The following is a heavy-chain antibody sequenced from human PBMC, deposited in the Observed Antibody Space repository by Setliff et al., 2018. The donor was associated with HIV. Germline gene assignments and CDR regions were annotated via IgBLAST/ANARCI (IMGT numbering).Heavy chain of an antibody. V-gene: IGHV4-61*08. J-gene: IGHJ4*02. CDR3: AREYCNSTSCYGYSGDY. CDR2: VYSTGST. CDR1: GGSISSGGYS. D-gene: IGHD2-2*01. Sequence: PSETLSLTCDVSGGSISSGGYSWSWIRQPPGKGLEWIGYVYSTGSTNSKSSLKSRVTISLDTSKNQFSLKLSSVTAADTAVYYCAREYCNSTSCYGYSGDYWGQGTLV.